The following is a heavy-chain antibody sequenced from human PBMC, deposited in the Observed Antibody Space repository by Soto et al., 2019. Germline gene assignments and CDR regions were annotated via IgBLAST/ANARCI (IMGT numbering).Heavy chain of an antibody. CDR2: ISSSSSTI. CDR3: ARAYSYGPVEDTDVCMDV. D-gene: IGHD5-18*01. V-gene: IGHV3-48*02. CDR1: GFTFSSYS. J-gene: IGHJ6*02. Sequence: PGGSLRLSCAASGFTFSSYSMNWVRQAPGKGLEWVSYISSSSSTIYYADSVNGRFTISRDNAKNSLYLQMNSLRDEDTAVYYCARAYSYGPVEDTDVCMDVWGQGTTVTVSS.